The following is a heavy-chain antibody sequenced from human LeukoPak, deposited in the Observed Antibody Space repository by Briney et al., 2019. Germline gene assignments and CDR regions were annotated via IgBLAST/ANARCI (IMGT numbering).Heavy chain of an antibody. Sequence: ASVKVSCKASGYTFTGYYMHWVRQAPGQGLEWMGWINPNSGCTNYAQKFQGWVTMTRDTSISTAYMELSRLRSDDTAVYYCARFPVSGGDGMDVWGQGTTVTVSS. J-gene: IGHJ6*02. CDR2: INPNSGCT. CDR3: ARFPVSGGDGMDV. V-gene: IGHV1-2*04. CDR1: GYTFTGYY. D-gene: IGHD3-10*01.